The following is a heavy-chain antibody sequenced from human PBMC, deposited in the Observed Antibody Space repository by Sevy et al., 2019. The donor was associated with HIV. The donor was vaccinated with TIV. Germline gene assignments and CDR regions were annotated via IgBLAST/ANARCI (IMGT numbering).Heavy chain of an antibody. V-gene: IGHV3-30*18. D-gene: IGHD5-18*01. CDR1: GFTFSSYG. Sequence: GGSLRLSCAASGFTFSSYGMHWVRQAPGKGLEWVAVISYDGSNKYYADSVKGRFTISRENSKNTLSLQMNSLRAEDTDVYYCAKDQGGYSYGLPGYYYYGMDVWGQGTTVTVSS. CDR3: AKDQGGYSYGLPGYYYYGMDV. CDR2: ISYDGSNK. J-gene: IGHJ6*02.